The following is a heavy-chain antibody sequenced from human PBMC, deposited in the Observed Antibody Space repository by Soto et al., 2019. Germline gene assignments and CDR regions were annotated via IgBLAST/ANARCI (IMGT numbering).Heavy chain of an antibody. CDR2: IYYSGST. V-gene: IGHV4-59*01. D-gene: IGHD2-15*01. CDR1: GGSISSYY. CDR3: ARKKWGSGGSNEAFDI. J-gene: IGHJ3*02. Sequence: SETLSLTCTVSGGSISSYYWSWIRQPPGKGLEWIGYIYYSGSTNYNPSLKSRVTISVDTSKNQFSLKLSSVTAADTAAYYCARKKWGSGGSNEAFDIWGQGTMVTVSS.